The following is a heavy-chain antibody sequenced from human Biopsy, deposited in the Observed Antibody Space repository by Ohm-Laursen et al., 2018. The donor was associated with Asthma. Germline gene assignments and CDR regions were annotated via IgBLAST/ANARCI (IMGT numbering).Heavy chain of an antibody. J-gene: IGHJ6*02. Sequence: SSVKLSCKASGGTFGNYAISWTRQAPGLGLEWMGGISPIFGTTNYAQRIQGRVTITADIFTKTAYLELSSLRSEDPAIYDCAKPSDNREILYYFYGLDVWGQGTTVTVSS. D-gene: IGHD3-9*01. CDR1: GGTFGNYA. V-gene: IGHV1-69*06. CDR3: AKPSDNREILYYFYGLDV. CDR2: ISPIFGTT.